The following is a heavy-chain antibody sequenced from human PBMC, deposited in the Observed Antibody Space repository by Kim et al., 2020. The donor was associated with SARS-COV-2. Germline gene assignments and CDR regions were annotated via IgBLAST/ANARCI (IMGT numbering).Heavy chain of an antibody. V-gene: IGHV1-3*01. CDR2: NT. J-gene: IGHJ4*02. CDR3: ARAESGYKVN. D-gene: IGHD3-3*01. Sequence: NTKYSQKFQGRVTITRDTSASTAYMELSSLRSEDTAVYYCARAESGYKVNWGQGTLVTVSS.